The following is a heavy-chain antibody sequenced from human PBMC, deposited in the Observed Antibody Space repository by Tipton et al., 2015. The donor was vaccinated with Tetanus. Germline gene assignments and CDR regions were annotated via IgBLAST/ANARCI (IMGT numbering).Heavy chain of an antibody. D-gene: IGHD1-1*01. Sequence: TLSLTCTVSGGSVSSYYWSWIRQPPGKRLEWIGYISHSGSTSYNPSLKSRVTISVDTSKNQLSLRLRSVTAADTAVYYCARDTTRGGFDSWGQGALVTVSA. CDR1: GGSVSSYY. CDR3: ARDTTRGGFDS. J-gene: IGHJ4*02. CDR2: ISHSGST. V-gene: IGHV4-59*02.